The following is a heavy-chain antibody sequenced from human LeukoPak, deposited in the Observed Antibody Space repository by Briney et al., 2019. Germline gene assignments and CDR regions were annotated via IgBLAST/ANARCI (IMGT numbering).Heavy chain of an antibody. J-gene: IGHJ4*02. CDR3: ASRDGYNYN. V-gene: IGHV3-53*01. CDR1: GFTFSGSP. Sequence: GGSLRLSCAASGFTFSGSPMHWVRQAPGKGLEWVSVIYSGGSTYYADSVKGRFTISRDDSKNTLYLQMNSLRAEDTVVYYCASRDGYNYNRGQGTLVIVSS. D-gene: IGHD5-24*01. CDR2: IYSGGST.